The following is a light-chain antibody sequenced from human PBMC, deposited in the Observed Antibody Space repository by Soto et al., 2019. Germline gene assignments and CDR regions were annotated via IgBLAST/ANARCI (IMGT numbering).Light chain of an antibody. J-gene: IGKJ2*01. V-gene: IGKV4-1*01. Sequence: DIVMTQSPDSLAVSLGERATINCKSSQSVLYSSNNKNYVAWYQQKPGQPPNLLIYWASTRESGVPDRFSGSGSGTDFTLTISSLQAEDVAVYYCQHYYSTPYTFGQGTKLEIK. CDR2: WAS. CDR3: QHYYSTPYT. CDR1: QSVLYSSNNKNY.